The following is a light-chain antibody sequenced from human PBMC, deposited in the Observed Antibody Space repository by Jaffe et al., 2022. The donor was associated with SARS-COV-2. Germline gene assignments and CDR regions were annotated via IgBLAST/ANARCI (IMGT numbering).Light chain of an antibody. CDR1: QSVSNS. CDR3: QQRSDWPPLT. V-gene: IGKV3-11*01. J-gene: IGKJ4*01. CDR2: EAS. Sequence: EILLTQSPATLSLSPGERATLSCRASQSVSNSLAWYQQRPGQAPRLLIFEASNRATGIPTRFSGSGSGTDFTLTISSLEPEDFAVYYCQQRSDWPPLTFGGGTRVDIK.